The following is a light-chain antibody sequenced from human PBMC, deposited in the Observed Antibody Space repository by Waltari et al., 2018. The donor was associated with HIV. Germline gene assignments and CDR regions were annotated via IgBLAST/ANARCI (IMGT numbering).Light chain of an antibody. CDR1: SSDVGRSNY. Sequence: QSALTQPASVSGSPGQSITLSCTGASSDVGRSNYVSWYQHHPGKAPKLIIYDVSNRPSGVSNRFSGSNAGTTASLTISGLQAEDEADYYCSSYTSSRTVVFGGGTKLTVL. CDR3: SSYTSSRTVV. CDR2: DVS. J-gene: IGLJ2*01. V-gene: IGLV2-14*03.